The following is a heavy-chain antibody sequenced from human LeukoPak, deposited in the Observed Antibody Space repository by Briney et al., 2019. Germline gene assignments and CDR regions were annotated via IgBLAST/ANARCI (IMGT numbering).Heavy chain of an antibody. D-gene: IGHD3-22*01. J-gene: IGHJ4*02. CDR3: ARVSSSGYYYVGSYYFDY. CDR2: ISYAGSNK. Sequence: GGSLRLSCAASGFTFSSYAMHWVRQAPGKGLEWVAVISYAGSNKYYADSVKGRFTISRDNSKNTLYLQMNSLRAEDTAVYYCARVSSSGYYYVGSYYFDYWGQGTLVTVSS. V-gene: IGHV3-30*04. CDR1: GFTFSSYA.